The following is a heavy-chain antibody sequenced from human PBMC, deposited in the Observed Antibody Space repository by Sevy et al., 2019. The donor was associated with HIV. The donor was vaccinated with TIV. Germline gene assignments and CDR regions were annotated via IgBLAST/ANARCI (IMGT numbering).Heavy chain of an antibody. CDR3: AKNLRGKYLEGYFDY. J-gene: IGHJ4*02. Sequence: GGSLRLSCTASGFTFNTYAMSWVRRAPGKGLEWVSAIGSGGTTYYVDSVKGRFTISRDNSKTTLYLQMNNLRVDDTAVYYCAKNLRGKYLEGYFDYWGQGILVTVSS. V-gene: IGHV3-23*01. CDR2: IGSGGTT. CDR1: GFTFNTYA. D-gene: IGHD1-20*01.